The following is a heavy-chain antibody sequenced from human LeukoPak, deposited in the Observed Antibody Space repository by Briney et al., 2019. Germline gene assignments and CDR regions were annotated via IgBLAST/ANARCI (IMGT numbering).Heavy chain of an antibody. CDR2: IYYSGST. V-gene: IGHV4-59*01. D-gene: IGHD2-21*02. J-gene: IGHJ4*02. Sequence: SVTLSLICTVSGRSINLYYWRWLRQPPGEGREWIGYIYYSGSTNYNPSLKSRVTISVDPSKNQFFLKLSSVTAADTAVYYCXXAPKGYCGGDCYFDYWGQGTLVTASS. CDR3: XXAPKGYCGGDCYFDY. CDR1: GRSINLYY.